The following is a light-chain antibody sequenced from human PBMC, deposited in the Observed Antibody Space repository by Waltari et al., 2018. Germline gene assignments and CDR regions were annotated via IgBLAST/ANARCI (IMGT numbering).Light chain of an antibody. Sequence: DIQMTQSPSSLSASVGDRVTITCRASENDNNYLKWYQQKPGKAPKLLIYKASTLQSGVPSRFRGSGSGTDYTFTISSLQSEDVATYYCQHGYGTPYSFGQGTKVEIK. J-gene: IGKJ2*03. CDR3: QHGYGTPYS. CDR2: KAS. V-gene: IGKV1-39*01. CDR1: ENDNNY.